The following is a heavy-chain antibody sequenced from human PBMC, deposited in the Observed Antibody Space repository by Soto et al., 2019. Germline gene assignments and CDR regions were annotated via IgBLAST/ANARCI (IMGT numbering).Heavy chain of an antibody. Sequence: QVQLVQSGSEVKKPGSSVKVSCKASGGTFSSHAISWVRQAPGQGLEWMGCIIPIFGATNYEQKFQGRVTITADESTATAYMELSSLRSEDTAVYYCARAPFYEFWSGYYREKYFDYWGRGSLVSVSS. V-gene: IGHV1-69*12. CDR3: ARAPFYEFWSGYYREKYFDY. J-gene: IGHJ4*02. CDR1: GGTFSSHA. CDR2: IIPIFGAT. D-gene: IGHD3-3*01.